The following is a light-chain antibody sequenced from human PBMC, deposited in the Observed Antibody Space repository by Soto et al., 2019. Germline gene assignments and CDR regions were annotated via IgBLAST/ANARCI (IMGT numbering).Light chain of an antibody. Sequence: QSALTQPASVSGSPGQSFTISCTGTSSDVGGYNYVSWYQLHPGKAPKLMVYEVSYRPSGVSSRFSGSKSANTASLTISGLQAEDEADYYCSSYASSTAYVFGTGTKLTVL. CDR1: SSDVGGYNY. CDR3: SSYASSTAYV. J-gene: IGLJ1*01. CDR2: EVS. V-gene: IGLV2-14*01.